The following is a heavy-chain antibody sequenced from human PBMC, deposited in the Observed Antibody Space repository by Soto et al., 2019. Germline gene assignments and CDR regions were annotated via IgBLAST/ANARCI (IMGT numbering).Heavy chain of an antibody. CDR3: ERDLLGGSLHVSMDV. CDR1: GFTFSSYW. Sequence: QPGGSLRLSCAASGFTFSSYWMHWVRQAPGKGLVWVSRINSDGSSTSYADSVKGRFTISRDNAKNTLYLQMNSLRAEDTAVYYCERDLLGGSLHVSMDVWGQGTTVTVSS. V-gene: IGHV3-74*01. CDR2: INSDGSST. J-gene: IGHJ6*02. D-gene: IGHD1-26*01.